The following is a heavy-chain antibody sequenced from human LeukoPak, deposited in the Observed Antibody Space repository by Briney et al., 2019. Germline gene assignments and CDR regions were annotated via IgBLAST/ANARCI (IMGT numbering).Heavy chain of an antibody. CDR2: IYSGGTT. J-gene: IGHJ5*02. D-gene: IGHD3-10*01. CDR3: TRAIGERDGA. V-gene: IGHV3-53*01. Sequence: GGSLRLSCAVSGYTVSSTYMNWVRQAPGKGLKWVSVIYSGGTTYYADSVKGRFTISRDNSKNTLYLQMNSLRAEDTAVYYCTRAIGERDGAWGQGTLVTVSS. CDR1: GYTVSSTY.